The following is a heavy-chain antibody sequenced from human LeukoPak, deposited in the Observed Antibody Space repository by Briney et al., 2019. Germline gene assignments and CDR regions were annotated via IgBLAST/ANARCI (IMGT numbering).Heavy chain of an antibody. V-gene: IGHV4-61*02. CDR1: GGSISSGSYY. D-gene: IGHD3-22*01. J-gene: IGHJ5*02. CDR2: IYSSGNT. CDR3: AREGVATYYYDISWFDP. Sequence: PSQTLSLTCTVSGGSISSGSYYWSWIRQSAGKGLEWIGRIYSSGNTGYNPSLKSRVTISVDTSKNQFSLKLRSVTAADTAVYYCAREGVATYYYDISWFDPWGQGTLVTVSS.